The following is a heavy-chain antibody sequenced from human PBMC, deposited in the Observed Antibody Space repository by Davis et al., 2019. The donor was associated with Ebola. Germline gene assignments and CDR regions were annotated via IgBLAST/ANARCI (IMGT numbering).Heavy chain of an antibody. CDR2: IYYSGST. D-gene: IGHD6-19*01. V-gene: IGHV4-59*01. J-gene: IGHJ6*04. CDR3: ARVGSGSLFFYYGMDV. CDR1: GGSISSYY. Sequence: SETLSLTCTVSGGSISSYYWSWIRQPPGKGLEWIGYIYYSGSTNYNPSHKSRVTISVDTSKNQFSLKLSSVTAADTAVYYCARVGSGSLFFYYGMDVWGKGTTVTVSS.